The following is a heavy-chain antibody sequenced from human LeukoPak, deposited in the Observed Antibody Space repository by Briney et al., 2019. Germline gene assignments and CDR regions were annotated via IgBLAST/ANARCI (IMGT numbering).Heavy chain of an antibody. CDR3: VADPYYDGSGPPRWFDP. V-gene: IGHV4-59*01. Sequence: SETLSLTCTVSGDSISSYYWSWIRQPPGKGLEWIGYIYDSGSTIYNPSLKSRVTISIDTSKNQFSLKLSSVTAADTAVYYCVADPYYDGSGPPRWFDPWGQGTLVTVSS. CDR2: IYDSGST. CDR1: GDSISSYY. D-gene: IGHD3-22*01. J-gene: IGHJ5*02.